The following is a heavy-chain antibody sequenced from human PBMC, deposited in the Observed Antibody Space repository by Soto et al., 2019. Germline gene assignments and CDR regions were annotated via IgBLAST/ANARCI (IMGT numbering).Heavy chain of an antibody. Sequence: GESLKTSCQISGYSFSTYWLAWVRQMPGKGLELMGLIYPADSDTRYSTSFQGQVTLSADKSITTAYLHLSNLKASDTAMYCCARSWNDFGTYGAFDYWGQGTRVTVSS. D-gene: IGHD4-4*01. V-gene: IGHV5-51*01. CDR2: IYPADSDT. CDR3: ARSWNDFGTYGAFDY. CDR1: GYSFSTYW. J-gene: IGHJ4*02.